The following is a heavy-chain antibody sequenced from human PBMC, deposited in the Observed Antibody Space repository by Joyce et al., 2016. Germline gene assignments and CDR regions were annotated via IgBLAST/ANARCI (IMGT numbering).Heavy chain of an antibody. CDR1: GYTFTSYY. CDR2: INPNNGAT. D-gene: IGHD6-19*01. J-gene: IGHJ6*02. V-gene: IGHV1-2*04. Sequence: QVQLVQSGTEVKKPGASVKISCQASGYTFTSYYIHWSRQGPGQGLEWMGWINPNNGATKEAQNFQGWVTRTRDTSISTAYMELTRLKSDDTAVYYCARFVAGRSSGMDVWGQGTTVAVSS. CDR3: ARFVAGRSSGMDV.